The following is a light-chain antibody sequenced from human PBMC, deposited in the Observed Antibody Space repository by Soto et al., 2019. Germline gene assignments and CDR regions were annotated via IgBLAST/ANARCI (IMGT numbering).Light chain of an antibody. J-gene: IGKJ1*01. V-gene: IGKV1-5*03. CDR1: QSISSW. Sequence: DIQLTQSPSTLSASLGDRVTITCRASQSISSWLAWYQQKPGKAPNLLIYKASSLESGVPSRFSGSGSGTEFTLTISSLQPDDSATYYCQQYDAASWTFGPGTKVDIK. CDR2: KAS. CDR3: QQYDAASWT.